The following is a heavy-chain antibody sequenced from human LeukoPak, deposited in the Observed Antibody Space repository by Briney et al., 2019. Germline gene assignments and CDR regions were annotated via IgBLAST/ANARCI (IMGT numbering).Heavy chain of an antibody. Sequence: SVKVSCKASGGTFSSYAISWVRQAPGQGLEWMGGIIPIFGTANYAQKFQGRVTITADESTSTAYVELSSLRSEDTAVYYCARDPKEYQLLLPYFDYWGQGTLVTVSS. CDR2: IIPIFGTA. D-gene: IGHD2-2*01. V-gene: IGHV1-69*13. CDR3: ARDPKEYQLLLPYFDY. J-gene: IGHJ4*02. CDR1: GGTFSSYA.